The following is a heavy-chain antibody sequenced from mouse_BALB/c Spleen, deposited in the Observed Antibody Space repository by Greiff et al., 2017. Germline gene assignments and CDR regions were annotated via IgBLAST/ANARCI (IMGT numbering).Heavy chain of an antibody. V-gene: IGHV5-6-3*01. CDR3: AREGYGPFAY. Sequence: DVQLQESGGGLVQPGGSLKLSCAASGFTFSSYGMSWVRQTPNKRLELVATINSNGGSTYYPDSVKGRFTISRDNAKNTLYLQMSSLKSEDTAMYYCAREGYGPFAYWGQGTLVTVSA. CDR1: GFTFSSYG. CDR2: INSNGGST. J-gene: IGHJ3*01. D-gene: IGHD1-2*01.